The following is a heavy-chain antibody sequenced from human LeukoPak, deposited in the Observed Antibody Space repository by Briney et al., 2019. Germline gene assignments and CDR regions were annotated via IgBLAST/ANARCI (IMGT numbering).Heavy chain of an antibody. CDR1: GFTFSNYA. CDR2: IYGDGRT. CDR3: VRDLSTTRDS. J-gene: IGHJ5*01. V-gene: IGHV3-66*01. D-gene: IGHD1-1*01. Sequence: PGGSLRLSCVASGFTFSNYAMSWVRQAPGKGLEWVSSIYGDGRTYYADSVKGRRTISRDNSKNTVYLHMNSLRAEDTGIYYCVRDLSTTRDSWGQGIPVTVSS.